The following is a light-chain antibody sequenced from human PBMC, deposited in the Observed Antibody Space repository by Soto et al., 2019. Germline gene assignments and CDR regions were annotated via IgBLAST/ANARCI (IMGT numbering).Light chain of an antibody. CDR1: RTVSSN. V-gene: IGKV3-11*01. J-gene: IGKJ4*02. CDR3: KQRNNWPLT. CDR2: EAL. Sequence: EIVMTQSPATLSVSPGERATLSCRASRTVSSNLAWYQQKPGQAPRLLIYEALNRATGIPARFSGSGSGTDFTLTIRSLEPEDFAVYYCKQRNNWPLTFGGGTKVDIK.